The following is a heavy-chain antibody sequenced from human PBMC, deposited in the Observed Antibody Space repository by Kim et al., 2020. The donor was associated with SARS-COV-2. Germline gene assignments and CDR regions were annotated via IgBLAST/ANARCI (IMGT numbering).Heavy chain of an antibody. V-gene: IGHV3-23*01. Sequence: GGSLRLSCAASGFTFSNAWMSWVRQAPGKGLEWVSAISGSGGSTYYADSVKGRFTISRDNSKNTLYLQMNSLRAEDTAVYYCAKDAGGAFDYWGQGTLVTVSS. CDR2: ISGSGGST. J-gene: IGHJ4*02. CDR1: GFTFSNAW. D-gene: IGHD2-8*02. CDR3: AKDAGGAFDY.